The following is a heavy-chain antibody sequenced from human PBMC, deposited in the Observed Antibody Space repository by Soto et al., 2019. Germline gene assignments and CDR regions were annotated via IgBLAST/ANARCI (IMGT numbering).Heavy chain of an antibody. Sequence: PSETLSLTCTVSGGSISSSSYYWGWIRQPPGKGLEWIGSIYYSGSTYYNPSLKSRVTISVDTSKNQFSLKLSSVTAADTAVYYCARDHIFMAVAGSRDYYYGMDVWGQGTTVT. CDR3: ARDHIFMAVAGSRDYYYGMDV. CDR2: IYYSGST. J-gene: IGHJ6*02. V-gene: IGHV4-39*02. CDR1: GGSISSSSYY. D-gene: IGHD6-19*01.